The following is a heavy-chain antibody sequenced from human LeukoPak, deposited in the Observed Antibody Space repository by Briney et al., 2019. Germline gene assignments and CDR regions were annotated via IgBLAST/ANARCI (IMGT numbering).Heavy chain of an antibody. CDR2: ISAYNGNT. V-gene: IGHV1-18*04. J-gene: IGHJ4*02. CDR1: GYTFTGHN. CDR3: AYDSSGYRVAAFDY. D-gene: IGHD3-22*01. Sequence: GASVKVSCKASGYTFTGHNIHWVRQAPGQGLEWMGWISAYNGNTNYAQKLQGRVTMTTDTSTSTAYMELRSLRSDDTAVYYCAYDSSGYRVAAFDYWGQGTLVTVSS.